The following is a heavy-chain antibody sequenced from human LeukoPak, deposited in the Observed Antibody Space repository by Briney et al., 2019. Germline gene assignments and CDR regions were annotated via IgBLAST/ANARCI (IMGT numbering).Heavy chain of an antibody. Sequence: GGSLRLSCEASGFTFGTYGMTWVRQAPGKGLGWVSGITGSSTWTYYADSVRGRFTISRDNSKNTLHLQMNNLTADDTAIYYCARELVSLGTGYFDLWGRGTLV. J-gene: IGHJ2*01. V-gene: IGHV3-23*01. CDR3: ARELVSLGTGYFDL. CDR2: ITGSSTWT. D-gene: IGHD7-27*01. CDR1: GFTFGTYG.